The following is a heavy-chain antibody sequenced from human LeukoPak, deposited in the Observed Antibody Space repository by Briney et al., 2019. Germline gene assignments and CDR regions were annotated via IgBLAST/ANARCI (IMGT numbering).Heavy chain of an antibody. J-gene: IGHJ4*02. CDR1: GFTVSSNY. D-gene: IGHD6-19*01. Sequence: PTGGSLRLSCAASGFTVSSNYMSWVRQAPGKGLEWVSAIYSGGSTYYADSVKGRFTNSRDNSKNTLYLQMNSLRAEDTAVYYCARDRSGWYYFDYWGQGTLVTVSS. V-gene: IGHV3-66*02. CDR3: ARDRSGWYYFDY. CDR2: IYSGGST.